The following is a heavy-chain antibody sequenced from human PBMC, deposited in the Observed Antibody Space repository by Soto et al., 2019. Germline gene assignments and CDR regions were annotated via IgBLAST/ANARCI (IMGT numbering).Heavy chain of an antibody. V-gene: IGHV4-59*01. CDR2: IYYSGST. Sequence: KSSETLSLTCTVSGGSISSYYWSWIRLPPGKGLEWIGYIYYSGSTNYNPSLKSRVTISVDTSKNQFSLKLSSVTAADTAVYYCVMARPGGWPPTFDYWGQGTLVTLSS. CDR1: GGSISSYY. CDR3: VMARPGGWPPTFDY. D-gene: IGHD6-6*01. J-gene: IGHJ4*02.